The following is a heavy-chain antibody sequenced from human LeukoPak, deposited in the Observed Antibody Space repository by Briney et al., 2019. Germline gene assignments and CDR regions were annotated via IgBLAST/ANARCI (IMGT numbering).Heavy chain of an antibody. Sequence: GGSLRLSCATSGFTLSSYAMNWVRQAPGKGLEWVSSISRSSTYKFYADSVKGRFTVSRDNAKNSLYLQMNSLRAEDTAVYYCAKSIGCDDYECSGGMDVWGHGTTVTVSS. CDR2: ISRSSTYK. CDR3: AKSIGCDDYECSGGMDV. J-gene: IGHJ6*02. CDR1: GFTLSSYA. V-gene: IGHV3-21*01. D-gene: IGHD4-17*01.